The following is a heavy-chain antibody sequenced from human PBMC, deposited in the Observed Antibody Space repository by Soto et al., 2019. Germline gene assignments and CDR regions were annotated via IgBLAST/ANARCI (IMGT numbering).Heavy chain of an antibody. D-gene: IGHD3-16*01. Sequence: ASVKVSCKASGYSFTSHYMHWVRQAPEQGPEWMGEIDPESGGTRYAQKVQGRVTMTMDTSNSTVEMELNKLRPDDTAIYYCGRCRFGQIGVFYWGQGTPVTVSS. J-gene: IGHJ1*01. V-gene: IGHV1-2*02. CDR3: GRCRFGQIGVFY. CDR2: IDPESGGT. CDR1: GYSFTSHY.